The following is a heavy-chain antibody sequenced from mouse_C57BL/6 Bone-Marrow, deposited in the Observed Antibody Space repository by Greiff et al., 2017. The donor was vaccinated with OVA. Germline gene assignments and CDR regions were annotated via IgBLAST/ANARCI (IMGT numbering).Heavy chain of an antibody. V-gene: IGHV1-61*01. D-gene: IGHD1-1*01. J-gene: IGHJ4*01. CDR1: GYTFTSYW. CDR2: IYPSDSET. Sequence: QVQLQQPGAELVRPGSSVKLSCKASGYTFTSYWMDWVQQRPGQGLEWIGNIYPSDSETHYNQKFKDKATLTVDKSSSTAYMQLSSLTSEDSAVYYCARDYYGSSFYYAMDYWGQGTSVTVSS. CDR3: ARDYYGSSFYYAMDY.